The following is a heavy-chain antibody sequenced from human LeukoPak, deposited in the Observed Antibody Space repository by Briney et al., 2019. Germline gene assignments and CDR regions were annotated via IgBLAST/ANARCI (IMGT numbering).Heavy chain of an antibody. CDR3: ARAAGYSSSCFDY. CDR1: GFTVSSNY. D-gene: IGHD6-13*01. V-gene: IGHV3-53*05. J-gene: IGHJ4*02. Sequence: GGSLRLSCAASGFTVSSNYMSWVRQAPGKGLEWVSVIYSGGSTYYADSVKGRFTISRDNSKNTLYLQMNSLRAEDTAVYYCARAAGYSSSCFDYWGQGTLVTVSS. CDR2: IYSGGST.